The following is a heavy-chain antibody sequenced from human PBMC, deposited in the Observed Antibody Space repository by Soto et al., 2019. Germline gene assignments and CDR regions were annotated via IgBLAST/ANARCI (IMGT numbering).Heavy chain of an antibody. V-gene: IGHV3-33*01. CDR2: IWYDGSNK. CDR3: ARDGDPLNLPDYYYYYYMDV. CDR1: GFTFSSYG. Sequence: GGSLRLSCAASGFTFSSYGMHWVRQAPGKGLEWVAVIWYDGSNKYYADSVKGRFTISRDNSKNTLYLQMNSLRAEDTAVYYCARDGDPLNLPDYYYYYYMDVWGKGTTVTVSS. D-gene: IGHD7-27*01. J-gene: IGHJ6*03.